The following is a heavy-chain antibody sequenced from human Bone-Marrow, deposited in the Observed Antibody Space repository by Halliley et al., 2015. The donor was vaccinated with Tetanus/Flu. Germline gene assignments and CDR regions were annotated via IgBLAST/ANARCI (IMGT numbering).Heavy chain of an antibody. J-gene: IGHJ6*02. CDR1: GGSFGDSGYY. CDR2: IIPYGNI. V-gene: IGHV4-34*01. D-gene: IGHD6-19*01. Sequence: TLSLTCAVYGGSFGDSGYYWNWCRQPPGKGLEWIGEIIPYGNINYNQSPQSRATISVDTSKNQFSLKLSSVSAADTAVYYCARGHRVSNGWGTYYNYGMDAWGQGTAVSVSS. CDR3: ARGHRVSNGWGTYYNYGMDA.